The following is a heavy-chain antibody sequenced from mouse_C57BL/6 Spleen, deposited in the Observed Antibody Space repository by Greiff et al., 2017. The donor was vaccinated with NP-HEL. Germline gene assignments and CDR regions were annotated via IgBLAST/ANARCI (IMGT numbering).Heavy chain of an antibody. J-gene: IGHJ3*01. CDR2: ISDGGSYT. Sequence: DVMLVESGGGLVKPGGSLKLSCAASGFTFSSYAMSWVRQTPEKRLEWVATISDGGSYTYYPDNVKGRFTISRDNAKNNLYLQMSHLKSEDTAMYYCAREGRDYFAYWGQGTLVTVSA. V-gene: IGHV5-4*01. D-gene: IGHD2-4*01. CDR3: AREGRDYFAY. CDR1: GFTFSSYA.